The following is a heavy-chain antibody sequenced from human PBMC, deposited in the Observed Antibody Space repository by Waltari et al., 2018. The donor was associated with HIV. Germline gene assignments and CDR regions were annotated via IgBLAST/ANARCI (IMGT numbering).Heavy chain of an antibody. J-gene: IGHJ6*02. CDR3: ARGLVPIDFNGMDV. CDR1: GGSISSHY. Sequence: QVQVQESGPGLVKPSETLSLTCTVSGGSISSHYWSWIRQTPGKGLEWIGYIFYDGRTDYNPSLKSRGTLAVDTSKNQFSLNLRSVTTADTAVYYCARGLVPIDFNGMDVWGQGTMVTVSS. V-gene: IGHV4-59*11. CDR2: IFYDGRT. D-gene: IGHD3-16*01.